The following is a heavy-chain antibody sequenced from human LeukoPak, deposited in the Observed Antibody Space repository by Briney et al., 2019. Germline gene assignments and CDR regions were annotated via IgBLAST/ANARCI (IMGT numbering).Heavy chain of an antibody. J-gene: IGHJ4*02. D-gene: IGHD1-26*01. CDR3: IRGTVGAPGNDY. CDR2: IDTDGSFT. V-gene: IGHV3-74*01. CDR1: GFTFSSYW. Sequence: GGSLRLSCAASGFTFSSYWMHWARQAPGKGLVWVSRIDTDGSFTSYADSVRGRFTISRDNAMNTLYLQMSSLRAEDTAVYYCIRGTVGAPGNDYWGQGTLVTVSS.